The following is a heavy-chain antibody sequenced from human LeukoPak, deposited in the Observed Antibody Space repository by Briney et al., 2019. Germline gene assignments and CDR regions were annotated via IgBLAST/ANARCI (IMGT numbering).Heavy chain of an antibody. CDR1: GYTFDNFY. D-gene: IGHD1-14*01. J-gene: IGHJ4*02. V-gene: IGHV1-2*02. Sequence: ASVKVSCKASGYTFDNFYIHWVRQAPGQGPEWMGWINGNDGSTKYAQRFQGRVIMTRVTAISTVYVDLSGLRPDDTAIYYCARDEGSTYNQLDYWGQGTLVTVSS. CDR3: ARDEGSTYNQLDY. CDR2: INGNDGST.